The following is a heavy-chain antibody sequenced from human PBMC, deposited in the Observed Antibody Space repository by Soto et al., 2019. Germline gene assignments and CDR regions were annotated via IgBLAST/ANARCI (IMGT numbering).Heavy chain of an antibody. J-gene: IGHJ4*02. D-gene: IGHD6-13*01. V-gene: IGHV1-46*01. CDR2: LNPNGGST. Sequence: QVQLVQSGAEVKKPGASVKVSCKASGYTFTNSYIHWVRQAPGQGLEWMALLNPNGGSTNYAQNFQCRVTVTRDTSTSTAYMELTSLTSEDTAVYYCARNLAAGDYWGQGTLVTVSS. CDR1: GYTFTNSY. CDR3: ARNLAAGDY.